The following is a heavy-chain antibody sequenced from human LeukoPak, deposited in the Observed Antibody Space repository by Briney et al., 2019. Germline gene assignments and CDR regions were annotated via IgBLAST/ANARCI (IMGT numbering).Heavy chain of an antibody. Sequence: GGSLRLSCAASGFTFINYWMSWVRQAPGKGLEWVANIKQDGSEKYYVDSVKGRFTISRDNAKNSLYLQMNSLRAEDTAVYYCARGGPYDYVWGSYRYWGQGTLVTVSS. CDR3: ARGGPYDYVWGSYRY. CDR2: IKQDGSEK. CDR1: GFTFINYW. V-gene: IGHV3-7*01. J-gene: IGHJ4*02. D-gene: IGHD3-16*02.